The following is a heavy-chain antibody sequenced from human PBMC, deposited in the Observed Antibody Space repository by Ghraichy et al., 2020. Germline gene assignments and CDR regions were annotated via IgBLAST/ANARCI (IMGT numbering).Heavy chain of an antibody. CDR2: ITTSGSPI. CDR3: ARYRTRTNFDY. V-gene: IGHV3-11*01. Sequence: GGSLRLSCAASGFTFSDYYMSWVRQAPGKGLEWVSYITTSGSPIYYADSVKGRFTISRDNAKNSLYLQMNSLRAEDTAVYYCARYRTRTNFDYWGQGTLVTVSS. D-gene: IGHD1/OR15-1a*01. J-gene: IGHJ4*02. CDR1: GFTFSDYY.